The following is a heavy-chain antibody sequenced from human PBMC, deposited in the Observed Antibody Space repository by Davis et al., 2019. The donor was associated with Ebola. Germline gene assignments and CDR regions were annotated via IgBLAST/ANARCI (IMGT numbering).Heavy chain of an antibody. V-gene: IGHV3-30*18. D-gene: IGHD2-21*02. Sequence: GGSLRLSCAASGFTFSSYGMHWVRQAPGKGLEWVAVISYDGSNKYYADSVKGRFTISRDNSKNTLYLQMNSLRAEDTVVYYCAKDYCDYWGQGTLVTVSS. CDR1: GFTFSSYG. CDR2: ISYDGSNK. CDR3: AKDYCDY. J-gene: IGHJ4*02.